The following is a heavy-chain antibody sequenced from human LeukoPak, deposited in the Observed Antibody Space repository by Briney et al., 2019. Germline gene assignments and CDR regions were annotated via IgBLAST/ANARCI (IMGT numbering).Heavy chain of an antibody. CDR3: ARHNYYDSSGYSYWYFDL. Sequence: SETLSLTCTVAGGSISSYYWSWIRQPAGKGLEWIGRIHTSGSTNYNPSLKSRVTMSVDTSKNQFSLKLTSVTAADTAVYYCARHNYYDSSGYSYWYFDLWGRGTLVTVSS. CDR2: IHTSGST. D-gene: IGHD3-22*01. CDR1: GGSISSYY. J-gene: IGHJ2*01. V-gene: IGHV4-4*07.